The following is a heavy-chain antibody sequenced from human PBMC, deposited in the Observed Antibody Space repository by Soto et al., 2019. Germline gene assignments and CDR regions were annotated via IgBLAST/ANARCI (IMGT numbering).Heavy chain of an antibody. CDR1: GFTFSSYA. D-gene: IGHD4-17*01. CDR2: ISGSGGST. V-gene: IGHV3-23*01. CDR3: AKDWVPTTVTTQPYYFDY. J-gene: IGHJ4*02. Sequence: GGSLRLSCAASGFTFSSYAMSWVRQAPGKGLEWVSAISGSGGSTYYADSVKGRFTISRDNSKNTLYLQMNSLRAEDTAVYYCAKDWVPTTVTTQPYYFDYWGQGTLVTVSS.